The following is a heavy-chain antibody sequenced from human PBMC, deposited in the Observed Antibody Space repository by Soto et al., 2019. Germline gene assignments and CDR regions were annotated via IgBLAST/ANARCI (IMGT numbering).Heavy chain of an antibody. CDR1: GDTSTSYY. J-gene: IGHJ5*01. V-gene: IGHV4-59*01. CDR2: IHNSGTS. CDR3: ARDFYDSVGYTWFDS. Sequence: SETLSLTCTVSGDTSTSYYWGLIRQAPGKGLEWIGHIHNSGTSTHNPSLNGRVTISIDMSKKQFSLKLTSLTSADTAVYYCARDFYDSVGYTWFDSWSQGTLVTVSS. D-gene: IGHD3-22*01.